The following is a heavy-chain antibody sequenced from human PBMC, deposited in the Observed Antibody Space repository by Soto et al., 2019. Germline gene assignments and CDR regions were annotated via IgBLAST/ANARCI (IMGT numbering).Heavy chain of an antibody. CDR2: IRSKAYGGTT. Sequence: GGSLRLSCTASGFTFGDYAMSWFRQAPGKGLEWVGFIRSKAYGGTTEYAASVKGRFTISRDDSKSIAYLQMNSLKTEDTAVYYCTRVLIEDIVVVVAAKRGAFDIWGQWTMVTVSS. CDR1: GFTFGDYA. D-gene: IGHD2-15*01. J-gene: IGHJ3*02. V-gene: IGHV3-49*03. CDR3: TRVLIEDIVVVVAAKRGAFDI.